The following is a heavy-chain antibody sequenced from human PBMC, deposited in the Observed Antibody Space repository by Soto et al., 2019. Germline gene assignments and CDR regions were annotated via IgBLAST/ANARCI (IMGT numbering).Heavy chain of an antibody. CDR3: ARDHLSKLEPAPHNWFDP. J-gene: IGHJ5*02. V-gene: IGHV1-3*01. Sequence: QVQLVQSGAEVKKPGASVKVSCKASGYTFTSYAMHWVRQAPGQRLEWMGWINAGNGNTKYSQKFQGRVTITRDTSASTAYMELSSLRSEDTAVYYCARDHLSKLEPAPHNWFDPWGQGTLVTVSS. CDR2: INAGNGNT. D-gene: IGHD1-1*01. CDR1: GYTFTSYA.